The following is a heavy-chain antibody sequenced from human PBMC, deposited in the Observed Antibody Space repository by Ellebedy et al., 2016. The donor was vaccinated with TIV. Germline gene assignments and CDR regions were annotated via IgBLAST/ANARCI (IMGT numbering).Heavy chain of an antibody. Sequence: GESLKISCAASGFNFSSYAMTWVRQAPGKGLEWVSAISPASDYIYYADSVKGRFTFSRDNPKNTHYLQMNSLRDEDTAVYYCAGGGDGDYEYFQHWGQGTLVTVSS. V-gene: IGHV3-23*01. J-gene: IGHJ1*01. CDR1: GFNFSSYA. D-gene: IGHD4-17*01. CDR3: AGGGDGDYEYFQH. CDR2: ISPASDYI.